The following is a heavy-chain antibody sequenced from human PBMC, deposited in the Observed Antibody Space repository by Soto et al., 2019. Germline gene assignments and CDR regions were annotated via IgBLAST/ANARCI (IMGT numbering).Heavy chain of an antibody. Sequence: SETLSLTCTVSVGSTSTYYWSWIRQPPGKALEWIGYIFFSGSAKYNPSLESRVTISVDTSKNRFSLEMISVTAADTAVYYCARGTRLHFVGAYYFDYWGQGALVTVSS. V-gene: IGHV4-59*01. CDR2: IFFSGSA. D-gene: IGHD2-15*01. CDR1: VGSTSTYY. J-gene: IGHJ4*02. CDR3: ARGTRLHFVGAYYFDY.